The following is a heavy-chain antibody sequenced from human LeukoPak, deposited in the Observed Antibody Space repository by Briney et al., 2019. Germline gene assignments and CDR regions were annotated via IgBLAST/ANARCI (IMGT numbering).Heavy chain of an antibody. CDR3: ARDHYDSSGYYGRDLDY. CDR2: INPNSGGT. J-gene: IGHJ4*02. D-gene: IGHD3-22*01. Sequence: ASVKVSCKASGYTFTDYYMHWVRQAPGQGLEWMGWINPNSGGTNSAQKFQGRVTMTRDTSISTAYMELSRLRSDDTAVYYCARDHYDSSGYYGRDLDYWGQGTLVTVSS. V-gene: IGHV1-2*02. CDR1: GYTFTDYY.